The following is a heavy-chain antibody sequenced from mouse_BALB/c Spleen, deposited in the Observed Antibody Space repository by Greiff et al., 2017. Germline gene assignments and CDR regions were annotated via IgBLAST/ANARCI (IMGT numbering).Heavy chain of an antibody. V-gene: IGHV5-2*01. D-gene: IGHD2-4*01. CDR2: INSDGGST. CDR1: EYEFPSHD. Sequence: EVQRVESGGGLVQPGESLKLSCESNEYEFPSHDMSWVRKTPEKRLELVAAINSDGGSTYYPDTMERRFIISRDNTKKTLYLQMSSLKSEDTAMYYCARQGITAPGAMDYWGQGTSVTVSS. J-gene: IGHJ4*01. CDR3: ARQGITAPGAMDY.